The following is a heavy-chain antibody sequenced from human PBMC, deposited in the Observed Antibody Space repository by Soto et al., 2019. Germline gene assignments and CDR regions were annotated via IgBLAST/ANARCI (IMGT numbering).Heavy chain of an antibody. CDR2: IYHSGST. CDR3: ARGLGSGSYRNWFDP. Sequence: PSETLSLTCAVSGGSISSCGYSWSWIRQPPGKGLEWIGYIYHSGSTYYNPSLKSRVTISVDRSKNQFSLKLSSVTAADTAVYYCARGLGSGSYRNWFDPWGQGTLVTVS. D-gene: IGHD3-10*01. V-gene: IGHV4-30-2*01. CDR1: GGSISSCGYS. J-gene: IGHJ5*02.